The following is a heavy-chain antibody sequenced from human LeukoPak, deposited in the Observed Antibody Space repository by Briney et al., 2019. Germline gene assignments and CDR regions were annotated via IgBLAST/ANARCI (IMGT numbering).Heavy chain of an antibody. D-gene: IGHD7-27*01. V-gene: IGHV3-53*01. CDR3: ARDLGY. J-gene: IGHJ4*02. CDR1: GFTVRSHS. Sequence: GGSLRLSCAASGFTVRSHSMSWVRQAPGKGLEWVSVIYSGGSTYYADCVKGRFTISRDNSNNTLYLQMNSLRAEDTAVYYCARDLGYWGQGTLVTVSS. CDR2: IYSGGST.